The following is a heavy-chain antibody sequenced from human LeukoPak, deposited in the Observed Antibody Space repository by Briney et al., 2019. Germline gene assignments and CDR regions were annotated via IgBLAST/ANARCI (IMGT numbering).Heavy chain of an antibody. Sequence: SETLSLTCTVSGGSISSSSYYWGWIRQPPGKGLEWIGSIYYSGSTYYNPSLKSRVTISVDTSKNQFSLKLSSVTSADTAVYYCARYRIYDCPRRALYFDYWGQGTLVTVSS. CDR2: IYYSGST. CDR1: GGSISSSSYY. V-gene: IGHV4-39*01. CDR3: ARYRIYDCPRRALYFDY. J-gene: IGHJ4*02. D-gene: IGHD2/OR15-2a*01.